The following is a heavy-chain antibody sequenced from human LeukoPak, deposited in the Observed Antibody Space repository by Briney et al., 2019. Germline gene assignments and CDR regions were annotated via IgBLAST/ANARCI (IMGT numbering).Heavy chain of an antibody. CDR2: IYPGDSDT. J-gene: IGHJ4*02. CDR1: SSFSSYW. V-gene: IGHV5-51*01. CDR3: ARQAGSGYSGTYFNY. D-gene: IGHD1-26*01. Sequence: GESLKISCGSSFSSYWIGWVRQMPGKGLEWMGIIYPGDSDTRYSPSFQGQVTISADKSISTAYLQWSSLKASDTAMYYCARQAGSGYSGTYFNYWGQGTLVTVSP.